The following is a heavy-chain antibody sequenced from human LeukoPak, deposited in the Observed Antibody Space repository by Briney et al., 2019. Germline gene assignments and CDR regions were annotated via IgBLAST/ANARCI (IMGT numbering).Heavy chain of an antibody. Sequence: PGGSLRLSCAASGFTFSSYAMSWVRQAPGKGLEWVSTISDSGGSTYYADSVKGRFTISRGNSKNTLYLQMDSLRADDTAVFYCAKGIYGSSRYPFDYWGQGTLVTVSS. J-gene: IGHJ4*02. V-gene: IGHV3-23*01. CDR1: GFTFSSYA. CDR2: ISDSGGST. D-gene: IGHD6-19*01. CDR3: AKGIYGSSRYPFDY.